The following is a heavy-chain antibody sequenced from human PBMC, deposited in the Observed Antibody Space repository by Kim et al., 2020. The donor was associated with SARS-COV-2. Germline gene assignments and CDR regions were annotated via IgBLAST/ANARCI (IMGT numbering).Heavy chain of an antibody. CDR3: ASYASWNGEGGGY. D-gene: IGHD1-1*01. V-gene: IGHV3-11*04. J-gene: IGHJ4*02. Sequence: YAESGKCRFTMSKDNAKNSLYLQMNSLRAEDTAVYYWASYASWNGEGGGYWGQGTLVTVSS.